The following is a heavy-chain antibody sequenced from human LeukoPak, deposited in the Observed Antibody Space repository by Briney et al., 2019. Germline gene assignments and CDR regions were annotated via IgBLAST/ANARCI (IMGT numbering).Heavy chain of an antibody. CDR2: ISSSSSYI. D-gene: IGHD3-3*01. V-gene: IGHV3-21*01. J-gene: IGHJ4*02. Sequence: PGGSLRLSCVASGFTFGKYWMSWVRQAPGKGLEWVSSISSSSSYIYYADSVKGRFTISRDNAKNSLYLQMNSLRAEDTAVYYCARDSVTIFGVVNYWGQGTLVTVSS. CDR1: GFTFGKYW. CDR3: ARDSVTIFGVVNY.